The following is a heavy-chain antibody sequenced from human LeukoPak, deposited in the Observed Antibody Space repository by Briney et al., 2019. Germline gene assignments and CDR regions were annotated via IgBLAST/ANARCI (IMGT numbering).Heavy chain of an antibody. V-gene: IGHV1-8*01. CDR1: GYTFTSYD. CDR3: ASPVSRRYYYYYGMDV. J-gene: IGHJ6*02. Sequence: GASVKVSCKASGYTFTSYDINWVRQATGQGLEWMGWMNPNSGNTGYAQKFQGRVTMTRDTSISTAYMELSRLRSDDTAVYYCASPVSRRYYYYYGMDVWGQGTTVTVSS. CDR2: MNPNSGNT.